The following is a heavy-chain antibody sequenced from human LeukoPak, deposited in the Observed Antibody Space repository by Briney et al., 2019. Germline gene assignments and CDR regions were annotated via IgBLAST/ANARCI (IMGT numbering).Heavy chain of an antibody. CDR3: ARNESVLGTTGLNDFFDD. CDR1: GGSISRRGDY. Sequence: SETLSLTCTVTGGSISRRGDYWGWIRQPPGKGVEWIGSVYYSGSTYYNPSLKSRVTISVDTSRNQFSLQLSYVTAADTAVYYCARNESVLGTTGLNDFFDDWGQGSLVTVSS. J-gene: IGHJ4*02. V-gene: IGHV4-39*01. D-gene: IGHD1-26*01. CDR2: VYYSGST.